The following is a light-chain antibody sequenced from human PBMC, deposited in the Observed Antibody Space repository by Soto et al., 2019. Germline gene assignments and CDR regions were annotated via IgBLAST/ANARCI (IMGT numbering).Light chain of an antibody. CDR1: QGISNY. CDR3: QNYDSAPIT. CDR2: AAS. V-gene: IGKV1-27*01. Sequence: ILITQSRSSLYASVGDRVTITCRASQGISNYLAWYQQKPGKVPKVLIYAASTLQPGVPSRFSGSGSGTDFTLTINSLQPDDIATYYCQNYDSAPITFGQGTRLEIK. J-gene: IGKJ5*01.